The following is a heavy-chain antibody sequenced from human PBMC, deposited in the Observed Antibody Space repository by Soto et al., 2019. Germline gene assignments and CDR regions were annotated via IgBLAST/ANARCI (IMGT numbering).Heavy chain of an antibody. CDR2: NHMRGRT. CDR3: ARLLDIYSWPLDF. V-gene: IGHV4-61*08. J-gene: IGHJ4*02. CDR1: GVSVSSDDYY. D-gene: IGHD1-26*01. Sequence: PSETLSLTCSVSGVSVSSDDYYWNWIRQPPGKGLEGIGYNHMRGRTNYNPSLGSRVAISLDTSKNQFSLTLTAVTAADTAIYYCARLLDIYSWPLDFWGRGTLVTVSS.